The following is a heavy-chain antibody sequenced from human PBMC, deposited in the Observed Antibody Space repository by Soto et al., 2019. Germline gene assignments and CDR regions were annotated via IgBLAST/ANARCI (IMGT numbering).Heavy chain of an antibody. CDR2: IIPIVGTA. Sequence: QVQLVQSGAEVKKPGSSVKVSCKASGGTFSSYAISWVRQAPGQGLEWMGGIIPIVGTATYAQKFQGRVTIPADESTSTAYMERSSLRSEDTVVYYCARSVCSGGSGYPGVGWFDHWGQGTLVTVSS. CDR1: GGTFSSYA. CDR3: ARSVCSGGSGYPGVGWFDH. V-gene: IGHV1-69*12. D-gene: IGHD2-15*01. J-gene: IGHJ5*02.